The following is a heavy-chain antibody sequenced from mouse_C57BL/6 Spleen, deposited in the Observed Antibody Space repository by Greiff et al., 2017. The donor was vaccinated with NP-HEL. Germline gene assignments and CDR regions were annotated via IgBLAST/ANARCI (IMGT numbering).Heavy chain of an antibody. V-gene: IGHV1-50*01. D-gene: IGHD3-2*02. CDR1: GYTFTSYW. J-gene: IGHJ2*01. CDR2: IDPSDSYT. Sequence: QVQLQQPGAELVKPGASVKLSCKASGYTFTSYWMQWVKQRPGQGLEWIGEIDPSDSYTNYNQKFKGKATLTVDTYSSTADMRPSSLTSEDSAVYYCARSLASSGYGYFDYWGQGTTLTVSS. CDR3: ARSLASSGYGYFDY.